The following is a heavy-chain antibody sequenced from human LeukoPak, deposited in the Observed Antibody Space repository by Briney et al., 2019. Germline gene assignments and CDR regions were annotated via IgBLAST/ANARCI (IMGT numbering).Heavy chain of an antibody. Sequence: GASVNVSCKASGGTFSIYAISWVRQAPGQGLEWMGGIIPIFGTANYAQKFQGRVTITADESTSTAYMELSSLRSEDTAVYYCVSETEYSSSSGRPNWGQGTLVTVSS. CDR1: GGTFSIYA. CDR3: VSETEYSSSSGRPN. J-gene: IGHJ4*02. D-gene: IGHD6-6*01. V-gene: IGHV1-69*13. CDR2: IIPIFGTA.